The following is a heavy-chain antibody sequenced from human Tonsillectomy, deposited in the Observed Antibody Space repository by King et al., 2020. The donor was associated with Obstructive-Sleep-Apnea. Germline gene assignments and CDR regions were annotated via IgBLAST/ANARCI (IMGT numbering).Heavy chain of an antibody. CDR2: IIESGDNT. V-gene: IGHV3-23*04. Sequence: VQLVESGGGLVQPGGSLRLSCAASGFTFSSHAMSWVRQAPGKGLEWVSGIIESGDNTYYADSVKGRFTISRDNSKNTLYLQMNSLRAEDTAVYYCAKDYRVGVLIFFGSWGQGTLVTVSS. J-gene: IGHJ4*02. CDR3: AKDYRVGVLIFFGS. CDR1: GFTFSSHA. D-gene: IGHD5/OR15-5a*01.